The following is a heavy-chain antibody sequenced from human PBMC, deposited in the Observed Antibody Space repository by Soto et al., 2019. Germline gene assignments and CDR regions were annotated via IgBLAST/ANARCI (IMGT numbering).Heavy chain of an antibody. Sequence: QLQLQESGSGLVKPSQTLSLTCTVSRGSISTSGYSWGWIRQPPGKGLEWIGYIYHCGSAYYNPSLQWSVHISVDRSKHQLSLRLSSVTAADTAVYYCARIRIYDPSSYYSSFYFDYWGQGTLVTVSS. CDR1: RGSISTSGYS. CDR2: IYHCGSA. D-gene: IGHD3-22*01. CDR3: ARIRIYDPSSYYSSFYFDY. J-gene: IGHJ4*02. V-gene: IGHV4-30-2*01.